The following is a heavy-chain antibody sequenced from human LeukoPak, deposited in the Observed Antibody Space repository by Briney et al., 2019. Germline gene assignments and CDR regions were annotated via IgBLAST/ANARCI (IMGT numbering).Heavy chain of an antibody. CDR2: IYYSGST. D-gene: IGHD5-12*01. CDR3: ARMRGYSGYDNDDYYYYYGMDV. V-gene: IGHV4-59*08. Sequence: SETLSLTCTVSGGSISSYYWSWIRQPPGKGLEWIGYIYYSGSTDYNPSLKSRVTISVDTSKNQFSLKLSSVTAADTAVYYCARMRGYSGYDNDDYYYYYGMDVWGQGTTVTVSS. CDR1: GGSISSYY. J-gene: IGHJ6*02.